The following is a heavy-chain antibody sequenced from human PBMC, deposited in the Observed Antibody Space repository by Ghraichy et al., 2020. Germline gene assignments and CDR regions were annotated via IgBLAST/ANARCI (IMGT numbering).Heavy chain of an antibody. D-gene: IGHD5-12*01. CDR2: IYYSGST. J-gene: IGHJ5*02. Sequence: SLNISCTVSGGSISSGDYYWSWIRQPPGKGLEWIGYIYYSGSTYYNPSLKSRVTISLDTSKNQFSLKLSSVTAADTAVYYCAREVGVDIVPTIYGYWFAPWGQGTLVTVSS. CDR3: AREVGVDIVPTIYGYWFAP. V-gene: IGHV4-30-4*01. CDR1: GGSISSGDYY.